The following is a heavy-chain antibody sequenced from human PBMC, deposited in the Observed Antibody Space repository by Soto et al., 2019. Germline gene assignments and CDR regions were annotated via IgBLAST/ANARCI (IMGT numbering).Heavy chain of an antibody. J-gene: IGHJ6*02. CDR2: TYYRSEWYN. CDR1: GDSVSSDSAA. V-gene: IGHV6-1*01. CDR3: ARDYYYGMDV. Sequence: SQTLSLTCAISGDSVSSDSAAWNWIRQSPSRGLEWLGRTYYRSEWYNDYAVSMKSRIVITPDTSKNQFSLQLNSVTPVYMAVYFCARDYYYGMDVWGQGTTVTVSS.